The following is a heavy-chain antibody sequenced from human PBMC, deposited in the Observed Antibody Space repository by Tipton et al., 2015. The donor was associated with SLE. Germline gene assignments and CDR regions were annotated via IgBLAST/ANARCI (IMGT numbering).Heavy chain of an antibody. CDR2: IWTGGST. D-gene: IGHD3-22*01. CDR3: ARYYYDASGITLFDY. Sequence: LRLSCTVSGDSISSGNYYWSWIRQPAGKGLEWIGYIWTGGSTNYNPSLKSRVTILADTSKNQVSLKLSSVTAADTAVYYCARYYYDASGITLFDYWGQGTLVTVSS. CDR1: GDSISSGNYY. V-gene: IGHV4-61*09. J-gene: IGHJ4*02.